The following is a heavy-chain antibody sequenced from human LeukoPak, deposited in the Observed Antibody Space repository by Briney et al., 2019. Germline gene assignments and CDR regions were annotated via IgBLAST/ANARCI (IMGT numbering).Heavy chain of an antibody. J-gene: IGHJ5*02. CDR3: ARDSPPPRYCTNGVCYSDVGSNWFDP. CDR1: GGSISSSSYY. Sequence: SETLSLTCTVSGGSISSSSYYWGWIRQPPGTGLEWIGSIYYSGSTNYNPSLKSRVTISVDTSKNQFSLKLSSVTAADTAVYYCARDSPPPRYCTNGVCYSDVGSNWFDPWGQGTLVTVSS. D-gene: IGHD2-8*01. V-gene: IGHV4-39*07. CDR2: IYYSGST.